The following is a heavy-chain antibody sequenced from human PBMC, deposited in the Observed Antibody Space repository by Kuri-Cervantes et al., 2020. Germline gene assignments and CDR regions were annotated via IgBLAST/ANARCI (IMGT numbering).Heavy chain of an antibody. Sequence: ESLKISCTVSGGSISSYYWSWIRQPAGKGLEWIGRIYTSGSTNYNPSLKSRVTMSVDTSKNQFSLKLSSVTAADTAVYYCAGIRDSRGKWYFDYWGQGTLVTVSS. CDR3: AGIRDSRGKWYFDY. D-gene: IGHD3-10*01. J-gene: IGHJ4*02. CDR2: IYTSGST. V-gene: IGHV4-4*07. CDR1: GGSISSYY.